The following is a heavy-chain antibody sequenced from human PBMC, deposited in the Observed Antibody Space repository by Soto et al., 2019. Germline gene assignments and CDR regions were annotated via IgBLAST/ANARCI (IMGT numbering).Heavy chain of an antibody. Sequence: QITLKESGPTLAKPTQTLTLTCTISVFSLSTSAVGVGSIRQPPGKALEWLALIYWDDATRSSPSLKSRLTITQDSSINQVDPTMTTMDPVDTVTYYCAHRRRGSYLDYWGQGTMVTASS. V-gene: IGHV2-5*02. D-gene: IGHD3-16*01. J-gene: IGHJ4*02. CDR3: AHRRRGSYLDY. CDR2: IYWDDAT. CDR1: VFSLSTSAVG.